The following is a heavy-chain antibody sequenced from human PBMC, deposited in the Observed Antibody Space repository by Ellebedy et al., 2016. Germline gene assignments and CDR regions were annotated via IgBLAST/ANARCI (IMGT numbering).Heavy chain of an antibody. Sequence: GGSLRLSCAASGFTFSSYWMNWVRQAPGKGLVGVSQINLDGSAIMHADSVKGRFTISRDDARNKLYLQMDNLRAEDTALYYCARDNYGSIDHWGQGTLVTVSS. CDR2: INLDGSAI. CDR3: ARDNYGSIDH. V-gene: IGHV3-74*03. CDR1: GFTFSSYW. D-gene: IGHD3-16*01. J-gene: IGHJ4*02.